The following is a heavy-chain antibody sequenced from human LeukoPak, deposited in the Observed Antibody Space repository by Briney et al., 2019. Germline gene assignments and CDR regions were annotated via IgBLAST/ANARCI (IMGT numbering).Heavy chain of an antibody. Sequence: SETLSLTCAVYGGSFSGYYWSWIRQPPGKGLEWIGEINHSGSTNYNPSLKSRVTISVDTSKNQSSLKLSSVTAADTAVYYCARDGGETYLDYWGQGTLVTVSS. CDR3: ARDGGETYLDY. D-gene: IGHD3-16*01. V-gene: IGHV4-34*01. CDR2: INHSGST. J-gene: IGHJ4*02. CDR1: GGSFSGYY.